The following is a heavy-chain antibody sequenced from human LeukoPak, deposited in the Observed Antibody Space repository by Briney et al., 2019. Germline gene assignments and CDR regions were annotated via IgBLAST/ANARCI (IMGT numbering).Heavy chain of an antibody. J-gene: IGHJ4*02. CDR2: ISGSGGNT. CDR3: AKDWEQWLVQGFDY. Sequence: GGSLRLSCSASGFAFSGFAMGWVRQAPGKGLEWVSSISGSGGNTYYADSVEGRFTVSRDNSKNTLYLQMNSLRAGDTAVYYCAKDWEQWLVQGFDYWGQGTLVTVSS. D-gene: IGHD6-19*01. CDR1: GFAFSGFA. V-gene: IGHV3-23*01.